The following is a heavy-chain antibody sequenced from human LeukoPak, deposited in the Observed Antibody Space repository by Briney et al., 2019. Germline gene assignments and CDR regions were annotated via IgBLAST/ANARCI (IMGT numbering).Heavy chain of an antibody. Sequence: PSETLSLTCTVSGGSISSSNYYWGWIRQPPGKGLEWIGSIYYSGSTDYNPSLKSRVTISVDTSKNQFSLKVSSVTAADTAIYYCARLDYGDSPNYYYYYMDVWGKGTTVTISS. CDR1: GGSISSSNYY. D-gene: IGHD4-17*01. CDR2: IYYSGST. CDR3: ARLDYGDSPNYYYYYMDV. J-gene: IGHJ6*03. V-gene: IGHV4-39*01.